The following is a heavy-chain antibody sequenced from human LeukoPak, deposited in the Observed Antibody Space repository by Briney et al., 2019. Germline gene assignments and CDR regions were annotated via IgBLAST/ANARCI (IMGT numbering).Heavy chain of an antibody. CDR2: ISGGGGST. Sequence: GGSLRLSCAASGFTLSSYAMSWVRQAPGKGLEWVSAISGGGGSTYYADSVKGRFTISRDNSKNTLYLQMNSLRAEDTAVYYRVHSSGYDWGQGTLVTVSS. D-gene: IGHD3-22*01. CDR3: VHSSGYD. V-gene: IGHV3-23*01. CDR1: GFTLSSYA. J-gene: IGHJ4*02.